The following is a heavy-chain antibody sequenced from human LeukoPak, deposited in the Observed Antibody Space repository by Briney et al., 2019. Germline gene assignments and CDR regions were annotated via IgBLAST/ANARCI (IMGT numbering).Heavy chain of an antibody. V-gene: IGHV3-30*18. CDR2: ISYDGSNK. CDR3: AKPLPLYDFWSGYGY. CDR1: GFTFSNYG. Sequence: PGRSLRLSCAASGFTFSNYGMHWVRQAPGKGLEWVAVISYDGSNKYYADSVKGRFTISRDNSKNTLYLQMNSLRAEDTAVYYCAKPLPLYDFWSGYGYWGQGTLVTVSS. D-gene: IGHD3-3*01. J-gene: IGHJ4*02.